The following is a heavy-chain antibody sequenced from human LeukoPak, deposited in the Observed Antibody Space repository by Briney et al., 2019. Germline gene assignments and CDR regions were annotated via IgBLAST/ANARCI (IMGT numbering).Heavy chain of an antibody. CDR2: ISSNGGST. CDR3: ARGGYYDSSGSSAY. Sequence: PGGSLRLSCAASGFTFSNYAMHWVRQAPGKGLEYVSAISSNGGSTYYANSVKGKFTISRDNSKNTLYLQMGSLRAEDMAVYYCARGGYYDSSGSSAYWGQGTLVTVSS. CDR1: GFTFSNYA. V-gene: IGHV3-64*01. D-gene: IGHD3-22*01. J-gene: IGHJ4*02.